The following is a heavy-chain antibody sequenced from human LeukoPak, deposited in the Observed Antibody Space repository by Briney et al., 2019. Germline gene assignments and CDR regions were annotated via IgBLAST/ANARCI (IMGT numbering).Heavy chain of an antibody. J-gene: IGHJ4*02. V-gene: IGHV3-7*01. CDR2: IKEDGSEK. CDR1: GFTFSSDW. CDR3: ARDRWDIVVVPAAFNFDL. D-gene: IGHD2-2*01. Sequence: PGGSLRLSCAASGFTFSSDWMSWVRQAPGKGLEWVANIKEDGSEKYYVDSVEGRFTISRDNAKNSLYLQMNSLRAEDTAVYYCARDRWDIVVVPAAFNFDLWGQGTLVTVSS.